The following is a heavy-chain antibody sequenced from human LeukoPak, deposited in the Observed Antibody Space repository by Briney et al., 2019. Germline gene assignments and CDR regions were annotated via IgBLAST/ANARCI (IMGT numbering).Heavy chain of an antibody. J-gene: IGHJ3*02. CDR3: ARAGPWFSDAYDI. D-gene: IGHD3-10*01. CDR1: GFTFSTFY. V-gene: IGHV3-13*01. Sequence: PGGSLRLSCAASGFTFSTFYMHWVRQGTGKGLEWVSGIGTAGDTHYPDSVKGRFTISRENAKNSLYLQMNSLRAGDTAVYYCARAGPWFSDAYDIWGQGTMVTVSS. CDR2: IGTAGDT.